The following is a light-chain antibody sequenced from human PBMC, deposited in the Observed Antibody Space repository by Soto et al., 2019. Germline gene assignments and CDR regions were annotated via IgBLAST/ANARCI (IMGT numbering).Light chain of an antibody. Sequence: QSVLTQPPSVSGAPGQRVTISCTGSSSNIGAGYDVHWYQQVPGTAPKLLIYGNNNRPSGVPDRFSGSKSGTSASLAITGLQAEDEADYYCQSYDSSLSVHYVFGTGTKLTVL. V-gene: IGLV1-40*01. CDR2: GNN. CDR3: QSYDSSLSVHYV. J-gene: IGLJ1*01. CDR1: SSNIGAGYD.